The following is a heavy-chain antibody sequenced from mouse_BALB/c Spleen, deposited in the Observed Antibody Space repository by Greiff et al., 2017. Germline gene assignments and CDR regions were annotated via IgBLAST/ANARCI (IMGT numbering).Heavy chain of an antibody. V-gene: IGHV1S41*01. CDR2: IAPGSGST. J-gene: IGHJ2*01. CDR1: GYTFTSYW. Sequence: DLVKPGASVKLSCKASGYTFTSYWINWIKQRPGQGLEWIGRIAPGSGSTYYNEMFKGKATLTVDTSSSTAYIQLSSLSSEDSAVYFCASEDYGYSDYWGQGTTLTVSS. D-gene: IGHD2-2*01. CDR3: ASEDYGYSDY.